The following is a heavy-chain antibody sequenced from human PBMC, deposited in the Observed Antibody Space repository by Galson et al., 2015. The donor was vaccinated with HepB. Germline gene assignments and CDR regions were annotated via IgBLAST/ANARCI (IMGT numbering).Heavy chain of an antibody. V-gene: IGHV1-24*01. Sequence: SVKVSCKVSGYTLTDLYMHWVRQAPGKRLEWMGGFDPDDGETIYAQKFQGRVTLTEDTSTDTAYMELSSLRSEDTAVYYCATGYSGSVRHYTKTLDYWGQGTLVTVSS. CDR3: ATGYSGSVRHYTKTLDY. J-gene: IGHJ4*02. CDR1: GYTLTDLY. D-gene: IGHD3-10*01. CDR2: FDPDDGET.